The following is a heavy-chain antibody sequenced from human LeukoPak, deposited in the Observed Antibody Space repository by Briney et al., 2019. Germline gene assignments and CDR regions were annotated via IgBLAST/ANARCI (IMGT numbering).Heavy chain of an antibody. CDR3: ARDYSSSPPRTFDY. Sequence: ASVKVSCKASGYTFTAYYIHWVRQAPGQGLEWMGWISTNSGGTNYAPKFQGRVTMTRDTSISTAYMELSSLRPDDTAVYYCARDYSSSPPRTFDYWGRGTLATVSS. CDR2: ISTNSGGT. D-gene: IGHD6-6*01. CDR1: GYTFTAYY. J-gene: IGHJ4*02. V-gene: IGHV1-2*02.